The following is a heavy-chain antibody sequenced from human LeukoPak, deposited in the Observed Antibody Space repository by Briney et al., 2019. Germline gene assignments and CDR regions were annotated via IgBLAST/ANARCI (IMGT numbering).Heavy chain of an antibody. J-gene: IGHJ3*02. V-gene: IGHV3-23*01. CDR1: GFTFSSYA. Sequence: GGSLRLSCAASGFTFSSYAMSWVRQAPGKGLEWVSAISGSGGSTYYADSVKGRFTISRDNAKNSLYLQMNSLRAEDTAVYYCARVGDSDAFDIWGQGTMVTVSS. D-gene: IGHD2-15*01. CDR2: ISGSGGST. CDR3: ARVGDSDAFDI.